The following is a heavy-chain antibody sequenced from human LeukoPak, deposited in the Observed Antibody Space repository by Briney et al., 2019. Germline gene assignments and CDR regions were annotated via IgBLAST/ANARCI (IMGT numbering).Heavy chain of an antibody. CDR3: AKDSQLELRNYYYYYYMDV. Sequence: GGSLRLSCAASGFTFSSYGMHWVRQAPGKGLEWVAFIRYDGSNKYYADSVKGRFTISRDNSKNTLYLQMNSLRAEDTAAYYCAKDSQLELRNYYYYYYMDVWGKGTTVTVSS. CDR2: IRYDGSNK. D-gene: IGHD1-1*01. CDR1: GFTFSSYG. J-gene: IGHJ6*03. V-gene: IGHV3-30*02.